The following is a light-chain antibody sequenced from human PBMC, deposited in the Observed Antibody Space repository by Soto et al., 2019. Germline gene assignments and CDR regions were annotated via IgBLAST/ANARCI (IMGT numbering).Light chain of an antibody. Sequence: EVVMTQSPATLSVSPGERATLSCRASQSVSSYLAWYQQKPGQAPRLLIYDASTRATGVPARFSGSGSGTEFTLTISSLQSEDLAVYYCQQYDDWPETFGQGTKVDIK. CDR2: DAS. V-gene: IGKV3-15*01. CDR1: QSVSSY. J-gene: IGKJ1*01. CDR3: QQYDDWPET.